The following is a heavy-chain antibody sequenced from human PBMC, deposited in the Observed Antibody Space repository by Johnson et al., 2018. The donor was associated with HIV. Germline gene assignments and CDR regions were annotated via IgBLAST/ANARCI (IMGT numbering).Heavy chain of an antibody. J-gene: IGHJ3*01. CDR3: AKGLLGSLRAFDF. Sequence: QMLLVESGGGVVQPGGSLRLSCTVSEFTFSLYGMHWVRQAPGKGLQWVAFIPYDGSNKYYKDSVKGRFAISRDNSKSTLYLLMNSLRPEDTAVYYCAKGLLGSLRAFDFRGQGTMVTVSA. V-gene: IGHV3-30*02. D-gene: IGHD3-10*01. CDR2: IPYDGSNK. CDR1: EFTFSLYG.